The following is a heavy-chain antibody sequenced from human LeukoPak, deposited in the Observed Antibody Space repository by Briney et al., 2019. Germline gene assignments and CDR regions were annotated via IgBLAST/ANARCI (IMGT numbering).Heavy chain of an antibody. CDR3: ARDFATGGSGSYVGDLDY. D-gene: IGHD3-10*01. V-gene: IGHV3-7*01. Sequence: PGGSLRLSCTVSGFTVSSNSMSWVRQAPGKGLEWVANIKQDGSEKYYVDSVKGRFTISRDNAKNSLYLQMNSLRAEDTAVYYCARDFATGGSGSYVGDLDYWGQGTLVTVSS. J-gene: IGHJ4*02. CDR2: IKQDGSEK. CDR1: GFTVSSNS.